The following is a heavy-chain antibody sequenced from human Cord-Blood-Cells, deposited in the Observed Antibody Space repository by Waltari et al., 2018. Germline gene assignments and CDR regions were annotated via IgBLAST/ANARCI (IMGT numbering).Heavy chain of an antibody. V-gene: IGHV3-53*02. J-gene: IGHJ4*02. D-gene: IGHD2-21*01. CDR2: IYSGGST. CDR1: GFTVSSNY. Sequence: EVQLVETGGGLIQPGGSLRLSCAASGFTVSSNYMSWVRQAPGKGLEWVSVIYSGGSTYYADSGKGRFTISRDNSKNTLYLQMNSLRAEDTAVYYCARAAGGDCYDYWGQGTLVTVSS. CDR3: ARAAGGDCYDY.